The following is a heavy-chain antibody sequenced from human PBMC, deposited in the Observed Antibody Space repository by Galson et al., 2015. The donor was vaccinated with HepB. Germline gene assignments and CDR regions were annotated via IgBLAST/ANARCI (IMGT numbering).Heavy chain of an antibody. Sequence: SLRLSCAASGFTFSSYWMTWVRQAPGKGLEWVANIKQDGIEKYYVDSVKGRFTISRDNAENSLYLQMDSLRAEDTAVCYCARVGGRCYGYWDQGTLVTASS. J-gene: IGHJ4*02. V-gene: IGHV3-7*01. CDR3: ARVGGRCYGY. D-gene: IGHD2-15*01. CDR1: GFTFSSYW. CDR2: IKQDGIEK.